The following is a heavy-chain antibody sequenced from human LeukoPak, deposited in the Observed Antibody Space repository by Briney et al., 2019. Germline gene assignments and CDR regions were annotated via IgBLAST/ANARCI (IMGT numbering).Heavy chain of an antibody. CDR1: VGAFSVYY. D-gene: IGHD4-17*01. CDR2: INHTGST. Sequence: SGTLSLTCAVYVGAFSVYYWSGIRQPPGKGLGWIGEINHTGSTKYNPSLKSRVSISVDTSKNQFSLRLTSVPAADTAVYHCATVGYPNQRRVLSTVTIPTAGAFDIWGQGKLVTVSS. CDR3: ATVGYPNQRRVLSTVTIPTAGAFDI. V-gene: IGHV4-34*01. J-gene: IGHJ3*02.